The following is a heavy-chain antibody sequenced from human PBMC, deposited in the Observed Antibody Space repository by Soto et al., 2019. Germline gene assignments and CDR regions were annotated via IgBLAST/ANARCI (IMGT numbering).Heavy chain of an antibody. V-gene: IGHV2-5*02. CDR2: IYWDDDK. D-gene: IGHD6-19*01. J-gene: IGHJ4*02. Sequence: QITLKESGPTLVKPTQTLTLTCTFSGFSLSSTRMAVGWIRQPPGKALEWLALIYWDDDKRYSPFLKSRLTITKDTSKNQVVLTISNMTPVDPARYYCAHIVVAGLGYYFDYWGQGTLVTVSS. CDR1: GFSLSSTRMA. CDR3: AHIVVAGLGYYFDY.